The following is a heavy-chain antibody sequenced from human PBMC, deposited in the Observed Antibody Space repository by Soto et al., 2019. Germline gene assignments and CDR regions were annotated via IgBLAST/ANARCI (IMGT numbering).Heavy chain of an antibody. Sequence: SETLSLTCAVYGGSFSGYYWSWIRQPPGKGLEWIGEINHSGSTNYNPALKSRVTISVDTSKNQFSLKVSSVTAADTAVYYCARANYDFWSGYPLLYGMDVWGQGTTVTVSS. CDR3: ARANYDFWSGYPLLYGMDV. CDR1: GGSFSGYY. J-gene: IGHJ6*02. CDR2: INHSGST. D-gene: IGHD3-3*01. V-gene: IGHV4-34*01.